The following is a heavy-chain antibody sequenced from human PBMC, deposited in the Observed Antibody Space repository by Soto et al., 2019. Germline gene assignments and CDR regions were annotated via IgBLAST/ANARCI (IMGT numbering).Heavy chain of an antibody. Sequence: QVQLVESGGGVVQPGRSLRLSCAASGFTFSSYGMHWVRQAPGKGLEWVAVIWYDGSNKYYADSVKGRFTISRDNSKXTXXXXXXXXXXXXXXXXXXXXXXXXXSGYFQHWGQGTLVTVSS. V-gene: IGHV3-33*01. CDR3: XXXXXXXSGYFQH. CDR2: IWYDGSNK. J-gene: IGHJ1*01. CDR1: GFTFSSYG.